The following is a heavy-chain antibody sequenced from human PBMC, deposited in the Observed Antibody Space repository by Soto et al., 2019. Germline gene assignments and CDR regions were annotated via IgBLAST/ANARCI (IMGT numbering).Heavy chain of an antibody. CDR3: ARGLNGYLHYFDY. V-gene: IGHV1-3*01. CDR1: GYTFTSYA. CDR2: INAGNGNT. D-gene: IGHD5-18*01. J-gene: IGHJ4*02. Sequence: ASVKVSCKASGYTFTSYAMHWVRQAPGQRLEWMGWINAGNGNTKYSQKFQGRVTIARDTSASTAYMELSSLRSEDTAVYYCARGLNGYLHYFDYWGQGTPVTVSS.